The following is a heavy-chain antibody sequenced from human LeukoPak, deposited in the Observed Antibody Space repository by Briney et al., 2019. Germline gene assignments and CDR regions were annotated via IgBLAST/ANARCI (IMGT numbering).Heavy chain of an antibody. CDR3: AINYDSSGYYLYYFDY. J-gene: IGHJ4*02. Sequence: ASVKVSCKASGYTFTGYYMHWVRQAPGQGLEWMGWINPNSGGTNYAQKFQGRVTMTRDTSISTAYMELSRLRSDDTAVYYCAINYDSSGYYLYYFDYWGQGTLVTVSS. D-gene: IGHD3-22*01. CDR2: INPNSGGT. V-gene: IGHV1-2*02. CDR1: GYTFTGYY.